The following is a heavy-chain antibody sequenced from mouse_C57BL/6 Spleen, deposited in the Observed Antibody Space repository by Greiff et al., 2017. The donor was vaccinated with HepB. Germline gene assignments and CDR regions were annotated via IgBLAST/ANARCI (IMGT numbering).Heavy chain of an antibody. Sequence: EVKLVESGGDLVKPGGSLKLSCAASGFTFSSYGMSWVRQTPDKRLEWVATISSGGSYTYYPDSVKGRFTISRDNAKNTLYLQMSSLKSEDTAMYYCAIHHGSSNYYAIDYWGQGTSVTVSS. V-gene: IGHV5-6*02. D-gene: IGHD1-1*01. CDR1: GFTFSSYG. J-gene: IGHJ4*01. CDR2: ISSGGSYT. CDR3: AIHHGSSNYYAIDY.